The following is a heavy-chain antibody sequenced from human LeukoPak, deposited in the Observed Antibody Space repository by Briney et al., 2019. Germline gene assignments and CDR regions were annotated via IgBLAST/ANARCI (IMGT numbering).Heavy chain of an antibody. CDR3: ARKAAPTSGYDY. V-gene: IGHV3-23*01. D-gene: IGHD5-18*01. CDR2: VSGSGGAT. CDR1: GFTFSSYA. J-gene: IGHJ4*02. Sequence: PGGSLRLSCAASGFTFSSYAMDWVRQAPGRGLEWVSAVSGSGGATYYADSVQGRFTASRDNSKNTQYLQMNSLRAEDTALYYCARKAAPTSGYDYWGQGILVTVSS.